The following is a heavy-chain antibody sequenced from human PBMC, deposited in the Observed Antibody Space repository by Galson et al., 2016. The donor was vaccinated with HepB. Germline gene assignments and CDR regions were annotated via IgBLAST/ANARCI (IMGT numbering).Heavy chain of an antibody. CDR2: IWSGGIKK. CDR1: GFSFSAYA. CDR3: ASSVVVAGIIDY. D-gene: IGHD2-2*01. Sequence: SLRLSCAGSGFSFSAYAVHWVRQTPGKGLEWVAVIWSGGIKKYYADSVEGRFTISRDNSENTVYLQIDTLRVEDTAMYYCASSVVVAGIIDYWGPGTLVTVSS. J-gene: IGHJ4*02. V-gene: IGHV3-33*01.